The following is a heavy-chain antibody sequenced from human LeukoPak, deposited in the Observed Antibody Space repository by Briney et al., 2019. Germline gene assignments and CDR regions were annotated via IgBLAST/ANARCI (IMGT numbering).Heavy chain of an antibody. J-gene: IGHJ6*03. CDR1: GGSIISSGYY. Sequence: PAETLSLTCTVAGGSIISSGYYWGWIRKPPGKGLEWIGSIYYSGSTYYNPSLKSRVTISVDTSKNQFSLKLRSVTAADTAVYYCARGLLAAASPYYYYMDVWGKGTTVTVSS. D-gene: IGHD6-13*01. V-gene: IGHV4-39*07. CDR3: ARGLLAAASPYYYYMDV. CDR2: IYYSGST.